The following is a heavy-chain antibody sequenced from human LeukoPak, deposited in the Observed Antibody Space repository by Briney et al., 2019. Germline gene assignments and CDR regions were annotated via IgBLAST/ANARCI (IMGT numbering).Heavy chain of an antibody. Sequence: GGSLRLSCAVSGFKFSSYWMNWVRQVPGKGLMWVAHINTNGDSANYADSVKGRFTISRDNAKNSLHLQMNSLTAEDTAVYYCAKDLREWYYDPNGNYFSYGMDVWGQGTTVVVSS. J-gene: IGHJ6*02. CDR3: AKDLREWYYDPNGNYFSYGMDV. V-gene: IGHV3-74*01. CDR2: INTNGDSA. CDR1: GFKFSSYW. D-gene: IGHD3-16*01.